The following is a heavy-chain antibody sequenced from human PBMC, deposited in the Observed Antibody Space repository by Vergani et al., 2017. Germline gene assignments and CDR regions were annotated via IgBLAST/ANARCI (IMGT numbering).Heavy chain of an antibody. V-gene: IGHV4-61*02. J-gene: IGHJ4*02. CDR3: ARVTSEYYYDSSGYLDY. CDR2: IYHSGST. D-gene: IGHD3-22*01. Sequence: QVQLQESGPGLVKPSQTLSLSCTVSGGSISSGSYYWSWIRQPAGKGLEWIGRIYHSGSTYYNPSLKSRVTISVDTSKNQISLKLSSVTAADTAVYYCARVTSEYYYDSSGYLDYWGQGTLVTVSS. CDR1: GGSISSGSYY.